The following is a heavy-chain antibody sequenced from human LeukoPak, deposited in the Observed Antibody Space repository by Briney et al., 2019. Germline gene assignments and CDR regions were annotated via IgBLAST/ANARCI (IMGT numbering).Heavy chain of an antibody. Sequence: ASVKVSCKASGYTFTGYYMHWVRQAPGQGLEWVGWINPNSGGTNYAQKVQGRVTMTRDTSISTAYLELSRLRSDDTAVYYCARVGYCSSTSCYDDAFDIWGQGTMVTVSS. D-gene: IGHD2-2*01. CDR1: GYTFTGYY. CDR3: ARVGYCSSTSCYDDAFDI. V-gene: IGHV1-2*02. J-gene: IGHJ3*02. CDR2: INPNSGGT.